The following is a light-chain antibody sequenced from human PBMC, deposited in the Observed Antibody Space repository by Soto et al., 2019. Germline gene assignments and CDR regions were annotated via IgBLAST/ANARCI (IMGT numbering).Light chain of an antibody. J-gene: IGLJ1*01. Sequence: SYELTQPPSVSVSPGQTASITCSGDKLGDKYACWYQQKPGQSPVLIIYQDIKRPSGIPERFSGSNSGNTATLTISGTQAMDEADYYCQAWDSSTAVFGTGTKLTVL. V-gene: IGLV3-1*01. CDR3: QAWDSSTAV. CDR2: QDI. CDR1: KLGDKY.